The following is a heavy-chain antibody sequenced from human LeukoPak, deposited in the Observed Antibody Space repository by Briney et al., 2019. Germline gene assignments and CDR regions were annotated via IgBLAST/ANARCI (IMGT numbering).Heavy chain of an antibody. Sequence: ASVKVSCKASGYTFTGYYMHWVRQAPGQGLEWMGWINPNSGGTNYAQKFQGWVTMTRDTSISTAYMELSRLRSGDTAVYYCARGFPLPRDYYYYYGMDVWGQGTTVTVSS. CDR1: GYTFTGYY. CDR3: ARGFPLPRDYYYYYGMDV. J-gene: IGHJ6*02. V-gene: IGHV1-2*04. CDR2: INPNSGGT. D-gene: IGHD2/OR15-2a*01.